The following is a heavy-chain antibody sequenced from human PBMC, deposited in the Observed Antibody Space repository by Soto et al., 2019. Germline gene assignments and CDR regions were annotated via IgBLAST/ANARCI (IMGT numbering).Heavy chain of an antibody. Sequence: EVQLVESGGGSVEPGGSLRLSGEVSGFTFSSYEMSWVRQAPGKGLECIAYISSSGSTTDHADSVKGRFTVSRDNAKNSLYLEMNSLRVEDSGIYYCAREENYYESSGYAGRYFDYWGQGALVTVSS. V-gene: IGHV3-48*03. CDR2: ISSSGSTT. CDR1: GFTFSSYE. CDR3: AREENYYESSGYAGRYFDY. J-gene: IGHJ4*02. D-gene: IGHD3-22*01.